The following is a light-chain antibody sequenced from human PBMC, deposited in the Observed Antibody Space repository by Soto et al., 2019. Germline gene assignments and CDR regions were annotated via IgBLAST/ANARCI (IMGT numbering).Light chain of an antibody. CDR1: SSNIGSNT. CDR3: AAWDDSLNGYV. V-gene: IGLV1-44*01. CDR2: SNN. J-gene: IGLJ1*01. Sequence: QSVLTQPPSASGTPGQRVTISCSGSSSNIGSNTVNWYQQLPGTAPKLLIYSNNQRPSGVPDRFSGSKSGTSASLAISGLQSEDEADYDCAAWDDSLNGYVLGTGTKLTVL.